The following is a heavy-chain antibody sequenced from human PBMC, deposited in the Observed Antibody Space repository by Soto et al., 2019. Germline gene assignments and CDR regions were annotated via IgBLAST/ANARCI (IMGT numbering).Heavy chain of an antibody. CDR3: ARPSGGREYHDN. CDR2: MFHTGRA. D-gene: IGHD2-2*01. CDR1: GDSISGGVSY. V-gene: IGHV4-30-4*08. Sequence: SETLSLTCTVSGDSISGGVSYWTWIRETAGEGLEWIGYMFHTGRAQYNTSLRSRVSISVDDSKNQFSLKMRSLSAADTGPYYWARPSGGREYHDNLGQGMLVTVSS. J-gene: IGHJ4*02.